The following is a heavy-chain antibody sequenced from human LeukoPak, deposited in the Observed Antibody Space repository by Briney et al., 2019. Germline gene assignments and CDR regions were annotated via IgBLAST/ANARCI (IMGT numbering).Heavy chain of an antibody. Sequence: ASVKVSCKASGYTFTSYAMHWVRQAPGQRLEWMGWINAGNGNTKYSQEFQGRVTMTTDTSTSTAYMELRSLRSDDTAVYYCARVDSNSWYHFDYWGQGTLVTVSS. J-gene: IGHJ4*02. CDR2: INAGNGNT. CDR3: ARVDSNSWYHFDY. V-gene: IGHV1-3*01. CDR1: GYTFTSYA. D-gene: IGHD6-13*01.